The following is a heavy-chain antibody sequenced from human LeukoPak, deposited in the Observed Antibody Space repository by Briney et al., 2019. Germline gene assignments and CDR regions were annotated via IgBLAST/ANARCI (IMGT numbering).Heavy chain of an antibody. CDR1: GFTFGSYE. CDR2: ISSGGSTI. V-gene: IGHV3-48*03. J-gene: IGHJ4*02. D-gene: IGHD3-22*01. Sequence: GGSLRLSCAASGFTFGSYEMTWVRQAPGKGLEWISYISSGGSTIYYADSVKGRFTISRDNAKNSLYLQMNSLRAEDTAVYYCARITVVITYFDYWGQGTLVTVSS. CDR3: ARITVVITYFDY.